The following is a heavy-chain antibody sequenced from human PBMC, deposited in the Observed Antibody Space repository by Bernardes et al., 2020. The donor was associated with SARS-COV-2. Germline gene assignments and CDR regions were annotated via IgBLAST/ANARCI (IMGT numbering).Heavy chain of an antibody. D-gene: IGHD2-2*01. CDR1: GFTFGSYA. CDR2: TSGSGGST. CDR3: ARAVRVAEAIPAALRYRHETYFFDY. V-gene: IGHV3-23*01. Sequence: GGSLRLSCAASGFTFGSYALSWVRQTPGKGLEWLAGTSGSGGSTYYAESVKGRFSMSRDNRNDSVTLQMKGLRGDDTAVYFCARAVRVAEAIPAALRYRHETYFFDYWGQGVLVTVSS. J-gene: IGHJ4*02.